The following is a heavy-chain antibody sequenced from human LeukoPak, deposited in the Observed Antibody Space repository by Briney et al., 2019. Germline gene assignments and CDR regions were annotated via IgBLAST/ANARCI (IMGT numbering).Heavy chain of an antibody. CDR3: ARVVVVPAAMGFDP. V-gene: IGHV4-59*01. D-gene: IGHD2-2*01. CDR1: GGSISSYY. J-gene: IGHJ5*02. Sequence: SETLSLTCTVSGGSISSYYWSWIRQPPGKGLEWIGYIYYSGSTNYNPSLKSRVTIPVDTSKNQFSLKLSSVTAADTAVYYCARVVVVPAAMGFDPWGQGTLVTVSS. CDR2: IYYSGST.